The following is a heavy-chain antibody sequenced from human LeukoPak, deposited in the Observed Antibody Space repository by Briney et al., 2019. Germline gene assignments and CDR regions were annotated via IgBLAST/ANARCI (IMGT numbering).Heavy chain of an antibody. CDR2: IRNDGSDK. V-gene: IGHV3-30*02. Sequence: PGGSLKLSCAASGFTFGAFGVHWVRQAPGMGLEWVAFIRNDGSDKYYADSVGGRFTISRDASNHTLYLEVRSLRREDTGVYLCGRVVHRRFDHWGQGTLVTVSS. CDR1: GFTFGAFG. J-gene: IGHJ4*02. CDR3: GRVVHRRFDH. D-gene: IGHD3-16*02.